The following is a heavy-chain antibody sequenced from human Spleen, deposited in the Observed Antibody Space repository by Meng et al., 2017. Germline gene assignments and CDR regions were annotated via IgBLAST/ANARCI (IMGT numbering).Heavy chain of an antibody. D-gene: IGHD3-9*01. CDR2: IKQDGGEK. J-gene: IGHJ4*02. CDR1: GFTFSSYW. V-gene: IGHV3-7*01. CDR3: CPNYDILTGYSKFGY. Sequence: GESLKISCAASGFTFSSYWMSWVRQAPGKGLEWVANIKQDGGEKYYVDSVKGRFTISRDNAKNSLYLQMNSLRAEDTAVYYCCPNYDILTGYSKFGYWGQGTLVTVSS.